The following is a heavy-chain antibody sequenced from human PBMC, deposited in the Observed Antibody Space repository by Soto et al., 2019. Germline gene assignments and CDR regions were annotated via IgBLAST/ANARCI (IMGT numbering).Heavy chain of an antibody. CDR2: ISAHNGNT. D-gene: IGHD5-12*01. J-gene: IGHJ4*02. Sequence: QIQLVQSGAEVKKPGASVKVSCKAAGYTFSNYAIKWVRQAPGQGLEWMGWISAHNGNTNYAEKFQGRVAMTTDTSTNTAYMELRSLSSDDTAVYYGVRDLSGGYALDYFAYWGQGTLVTVSS. CDR1: GYTFSNYA. V-gene: IGHV1-18*01. CDR3: VRDLSGGYALDYFAY.